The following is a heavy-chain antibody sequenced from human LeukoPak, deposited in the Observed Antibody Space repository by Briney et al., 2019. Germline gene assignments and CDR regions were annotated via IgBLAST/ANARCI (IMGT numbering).Heavy chain of an antibody. V-gene: IGHV4-59*01. CDR3: ARAGYYYDSSGYFDY. D-gene: IGHD3-22*01. J-gene: IGHJ4*02. CDR2: IYDSGST. Sequence: PSETLSLTCTVSGGSISSYYWSWIRQPPGKGLEWIGYIYDSGSTNYNPSLKSRVTISVDTSKNQFSLKLSSVTAADTAVYYCARAGYYYDSSGYFDYWGQGTLVTVSS. CDR1: GGSISSYY.